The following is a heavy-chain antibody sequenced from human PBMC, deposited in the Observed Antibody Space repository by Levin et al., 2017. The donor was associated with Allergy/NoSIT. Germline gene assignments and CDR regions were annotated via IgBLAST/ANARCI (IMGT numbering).Heavy chain of an antibody. V-gene: IGHV3-21*01. Sequence: GESLKISCAASGFTFSSYSMNWVRQAPGKGLEWVSSISSSSSYIYYADSVKGRFTISRDNAKNSLYLQMNSLRAEDTAVYYCARVLRYFDWLLPNQYYYYGMDVWGQGTTVTVSS. CDR2: ISSSSSYI. J-gene: IGHJ6*02. CDR1: GFTFSSYS. D-gene: IGHD3-9*01. CDR3: ARVLRYFDWLLPNQYYYYGMDV.